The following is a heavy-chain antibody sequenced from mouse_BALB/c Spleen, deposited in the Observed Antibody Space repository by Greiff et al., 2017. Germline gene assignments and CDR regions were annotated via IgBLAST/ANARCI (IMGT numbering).Heavy chain of an antibody. CDR2: ISDGGSYT. CDR1: GFTFSDYY. V-gene: IGHV5-4*02. D-gene: IGHD2-4*01. J-gene: IGHJ2*01. Sequence: EVKLVESGGGLVKPGGSLKLSCAASGFTFSDYYMYWVRQTPEKRLEWVATISDGGSYTYYPDSVKGRFTISRDNAKNNLYLQMSSLKSEDTAMYYCARGGHDYDTYFDYWGQGTTLTVSS. CDR3: ARGGHDYDTYFDY.